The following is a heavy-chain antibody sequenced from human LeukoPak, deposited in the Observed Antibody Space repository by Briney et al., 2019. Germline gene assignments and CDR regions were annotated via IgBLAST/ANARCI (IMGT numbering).Heavy chain of an antibody. J-gene: IGHJ5*02. Sequence: PGGSLRLSCAASGFTFSSYSMNWVRQAPGKGLEWVSYISSSSSTIYYADSVKGRFTISRDNAKNSLYLQMNSLRAEDTAVYYCARDFIAAAGTGDNWFDPWGQGTLVTVSS. D-gene: IGHD6-13*01. CDR1: GFTFSSYS. CDR3: ARDFIAAAGTGDNWFDP. V-gene: IGHV3-48*04. CDR2: ISSSSSTI.